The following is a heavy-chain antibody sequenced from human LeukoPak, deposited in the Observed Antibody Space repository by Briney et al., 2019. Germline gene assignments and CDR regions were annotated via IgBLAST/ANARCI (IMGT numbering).Heavy chain of an antibody. V-gene: IGHV3-30*02. CDR2: IRYDGSNK. CDR3: AKEEIQLWSDLLN. Sequence: GGSLRLSCAASGFTFSSYGMHWVRQAPGKGLEWVAFIRYDGSNKYYADSVKGRFTISRDNSKNTLYLQMNSLRAEDTAVYYCAKEEIQLWSDLLNWGQGTLVTVSS. D-gene: IGHD5-18*01. J-gene: IGHJ4*02. CDR1: GFTFSSYG.